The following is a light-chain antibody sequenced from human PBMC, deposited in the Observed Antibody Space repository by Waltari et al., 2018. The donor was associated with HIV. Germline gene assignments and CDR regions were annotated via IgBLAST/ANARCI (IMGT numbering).Light chain of an antibody. CDR1: DSDMTNSH. V-gene: IGLV1-51*01. J-gene: IGLJ1*01. CDR2: DTI. CDR3: GTGYNGVTSLYL. Sequence: QSVLTQPPSVSAAPGQKVTISCSGSDSDMTNSHVSWYQHLPGTAPRLLIFDTIKRPSGIPDRFSASKSGTSATLVITGLQAGDEADYYCGTGYNGVTSLYLFGTGTKVTVL.